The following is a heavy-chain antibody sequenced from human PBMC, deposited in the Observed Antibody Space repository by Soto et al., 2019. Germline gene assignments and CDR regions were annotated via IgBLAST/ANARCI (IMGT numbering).Heavy chain of an antibody. CDR2: ISYDGSNK. CDR1: GFTFSSYG. CDR3: AKDTTAKHFDY. D-gene: IGHD1-1*01. J-gene: IGHJ4*02. Sequence: GGSLRLSCAASGFTFSSYGMHWVRQAPGKGLEWVAVISYDGSNKYYADSVKGRFTISRDNSKNTLYLQMNSLRAEDTAVYYCAKDTTAKHFDYWGQGTLVTVSS. V-gene: IGHV3-30*18.